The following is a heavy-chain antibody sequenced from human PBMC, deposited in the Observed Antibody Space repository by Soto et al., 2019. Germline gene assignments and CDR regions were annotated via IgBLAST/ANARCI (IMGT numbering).Heavy chain of an antibody. CDR1: RVAFSKFI. J-gene: IGHJ6*02. V-gene: IGHV1-69*13. D-gene: IGHD6-19*01. Sequence: VASVKVSCKASRVAFSKFIVTWVRQAPGLGLEWAGGIIPIFGTANYAQKFQGRVTITADESTSTSYMEVNNLRSEDTAVYYCAKVRYSSPMGYYYGMDVWGQGTTVTVSS. CDR3: AKVRYSSPMGYYYGMDV. CDR2: IIPIFGTA.